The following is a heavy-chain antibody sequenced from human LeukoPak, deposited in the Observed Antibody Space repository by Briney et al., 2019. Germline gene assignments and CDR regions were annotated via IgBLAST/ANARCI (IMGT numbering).Heavy chain of an antibody. CDR1: GGTFSSYA. CDR2: IIPILGIA. CDR3: ARAVEDYDFWSGYWY. Sequence: SAKVSCKASGGTFSSYAISWVRQAPGQGLEWMGRIIPILGIANYAQKFQGRVTITADKSTSTAYMELSSLRSEDTAVYYCARAVEDYDFWSGYWYWGQGTLVTVSS. D-gene: IGHD3-3*01. J-gene: IGHJ4*02. V-gene: IGHV1-69*04.